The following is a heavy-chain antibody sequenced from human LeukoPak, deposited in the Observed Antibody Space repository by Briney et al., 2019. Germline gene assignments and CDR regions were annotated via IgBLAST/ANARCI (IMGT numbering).Heavy chain of an antibody. CDR2: INWNGGTA. CDR3: AELGITMIGGV. Sequence: GGSLRLSCAASGFTFNDYGLSWVRQAPGKGLEWVSGINWNGGTAGYADSVRGRFTISRDNAKNSLYLQMNSLRAEDTAVYYCAELGITMIGGVWGKGTTVTISS. CDR1: GFTFNDYG. V-gene: IGHV3-20*04. D-gene: IGHD3-10*02. J-gene: IGHJ6*04.